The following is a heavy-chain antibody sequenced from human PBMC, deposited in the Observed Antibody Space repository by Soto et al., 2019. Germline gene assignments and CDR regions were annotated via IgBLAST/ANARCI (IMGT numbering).Heavy chain of an antibody. V-gene: IGHV1-69*13. CDR1: GGTFSSYA. J-gene: IGHJ6*02. CDR2: IIPIFGTA. D-gene: IGHD3-22*01. Sequence: ASVKVSCKASGGTFSSYAISWVRQAPGQGLEWMGGIIPIFGTANYAQKFQGRVTITADESTSTAYMELSSLRSEDTAVYYCVRDHYDSSGYQAYYYGMDVWGQGTTVTVSS. CDR3: VRDHYDSSGYQAYYYGMDV.